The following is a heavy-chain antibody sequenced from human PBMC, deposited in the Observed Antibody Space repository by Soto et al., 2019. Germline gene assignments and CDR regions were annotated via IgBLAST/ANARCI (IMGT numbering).Heavy chain of an antibody. J-gene: IGHJ4*02. CDR2: IYYSGST. CDR1: GGSISSGGYY. CDR3: ARARAAAGRIDY. D-gene: IGHD6-13*01. Sequence: QVQLQESGPGLVKPSQTLSLTCTVSGGSISSGGYYWSWIRQHPGKGLEWIGYIYYSGSTYYNPSLKSRVTISLDTSKNQFSLNLSSVTAADTAVYYCARARAAAGRIDYWGQGTLVTVSS. V-gene: IGHV4-31*03.